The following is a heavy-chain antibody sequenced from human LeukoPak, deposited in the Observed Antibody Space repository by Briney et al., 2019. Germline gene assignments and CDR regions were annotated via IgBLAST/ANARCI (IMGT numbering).Heavy chain of an antibody. D-gene: IGHD5/OR15-5a*01. CDR2: VYYSETT. J-gene: IGHJ3*02. CDR1: GGSISSSSYY. V-gene: IGHV4-39*07. CDR3: ASTLAALVYPMGAFDI. Sequence: PSETLPLTCTVSGGSISSSSYYWGWIRQPPGKGLEWIVSVYYSETTYYNPSLKSRVTISADTFRNQFSLNLSSVTASDTAIYYCASTLAALVYPMGAFDIWGQGTLVIMSS.